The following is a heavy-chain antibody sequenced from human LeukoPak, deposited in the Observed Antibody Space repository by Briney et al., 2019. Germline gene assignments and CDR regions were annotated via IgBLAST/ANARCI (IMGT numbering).Heavy chain of an antibody. CDR3: ARRLYNWNSPWYY. Sequence: SETLSLTCAVYGGSFSGYYWSWIRQPPGKGLEWIGEINHSGSTNYNPSLKSRVTISVDTSKNQFSLKLSSVTAADTAVYYCARRLYNWNSPWYYWGQGTLVTVSS. CDR1: GGSFSGYY. J-gene: IGHJ4*02. CDR2: INHSGST. V-gene: IGHV4-34*01. D-gene: IGHD1-7*01.